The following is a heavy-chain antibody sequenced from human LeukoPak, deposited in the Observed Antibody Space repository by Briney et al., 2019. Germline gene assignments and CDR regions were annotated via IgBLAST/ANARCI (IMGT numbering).Heavy chain of an antibody. J-gene: IGHJ6*03. V-gene: IGHV4-39*01. Sequence: SETLSLTCTVSGGSISSSSYYWGWIRQPPGKGLEWIGSIYYSGSTYYNPSLKSRVTISVDTSKNQFSLKLSSVTAADTAVYYCARRTSYGDYGNYMDVWGKGTTVTISS. CDR3: ARRTSYGDYGNYMDV. D-gene: IGHD4-17*01. CDR1: GGSISSSSYY. CDR2: IYYSGST.